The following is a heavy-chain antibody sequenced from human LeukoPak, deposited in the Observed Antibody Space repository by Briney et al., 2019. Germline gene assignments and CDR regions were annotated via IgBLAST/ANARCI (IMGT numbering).Heavy chain of an antibody. CDR3: ARDKFTKGFHDY. Sequence: SETLSLTCDVSGGSISSSPYYWGWIRQPPGKGLEWIGSIYNNGRTYYSASLKSRVTISVDTSKNQFSLKVRSVTAADTAVYYCARDKFTKGFHDYWGQGTLVTVSS. CDR1: GGSISSSPYY. D-gene: IGHD2-8*01. V-gene: IGHV4-39*07. J-gene: IGHJ4*02. CDR2: IYNNGRT.